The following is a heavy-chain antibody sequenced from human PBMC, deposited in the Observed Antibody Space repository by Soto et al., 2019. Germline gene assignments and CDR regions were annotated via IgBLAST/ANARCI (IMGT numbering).Heavy chain of an antibody. CDR3: ARNSMMDV. J-gene: IGHJ6*02. Sequence: EVQLVETGGALIQPGGSLRLSCAASGFAVSNHYMNWVRQAPGKGLEWVSIIRTTGSTYYADSVKGRCTISRDNSKTTVSLEMNSLRVEDTAVSYCARNSMMDVWGQGTTVIVSS. CDR1: GFAVSNHY. CDR2: IRTTGST. V-gene: IGHV3-53*02.